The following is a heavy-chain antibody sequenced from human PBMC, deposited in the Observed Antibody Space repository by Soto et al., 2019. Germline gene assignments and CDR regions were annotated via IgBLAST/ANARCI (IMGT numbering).Heavy chain of an antibody. D-gene: IGHD6-6*01. Sequence: SETLSLTCTVSGGSISSYYWSWIRQPPGKGLEWIGYIYYSGSTNYNPSLKSRVTISVDTSKNQFSLKLSSVTAADTVVYYCARDLLGSSSFTDYYYYYGMDVWGQGTTVTVSS. CDR3: ARDLLGSSSFTDYYYYYGMDV. CDR1: GGSISSYY. J-gene: IGHJ6*02. CDR2: IYYSGST. V-gene: IGHV4-59*01.